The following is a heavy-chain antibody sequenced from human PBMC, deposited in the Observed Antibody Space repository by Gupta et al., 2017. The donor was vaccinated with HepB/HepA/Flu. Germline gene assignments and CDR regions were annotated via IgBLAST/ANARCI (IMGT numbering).Heavy chain of an antibody. CDR3: AKVTRASWEYYYYGMDV. Sequence: GLEWVSLIRKDGSSAYYADSVQGRFTISRDNTKKSLYLQMTSLRLDDTALYYCAKVTRASWEYYYYGMDVWGQGTTVTVSS. J-gene: IGHJ6*02. D-gene: IGHD2/OR15-2a*01. V-gene: IGHV3-43*01. CDR2: IRKDGSSA.